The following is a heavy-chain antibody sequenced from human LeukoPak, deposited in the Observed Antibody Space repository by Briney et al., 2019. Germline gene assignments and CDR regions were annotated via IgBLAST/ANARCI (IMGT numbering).Heavy chain of an antibody. CDR1: GFTFSDYY. Sequence: GGSLRLSCAASGFTFSDYYMSWIRQAPGKGLEWVSYISSSSSYTNYADSVKGRFTISRDNAKNSLYLQMNSLRAEDTAVYYCAILTNYYDSGRYYSLPNFFDYWGQGTLVTVSS. CDR3: AILTNYYDSGRYYSLPNFFDY. J-gene: IGHJ4*02. D-gene: IGHD3-22*01. V-gene: IGHV3-11*03. CDR2: ISSSSSYT.